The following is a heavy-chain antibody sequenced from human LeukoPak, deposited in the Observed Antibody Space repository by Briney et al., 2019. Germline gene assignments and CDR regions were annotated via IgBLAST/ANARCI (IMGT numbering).Heavy chain of an antibody. V-gene: IGHV1-2*06. Sequence: ASVKVSCEASGYTFTGYYMHWVRQAPGQGLEWMGRVNPHSGGTNHAQKFQGRLTMTRDTSISTAYMELSRLRSDDTALYYCATGINSGSYYYFDYWGQGTLVTVSS. J-gene: IGHJ4*02. D-gene: IGHD1-26*01. CDR1: GYTFTGYY. CDR2: VNPHSGGT. CDR3: ATGINSGSYYYFDY.